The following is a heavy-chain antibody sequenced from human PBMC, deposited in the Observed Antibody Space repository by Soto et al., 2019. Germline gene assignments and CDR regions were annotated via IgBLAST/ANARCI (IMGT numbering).Heavy chain of an antibody. CDR1: GGSISSGGYY. Sequence: SETLSLTCTVSGGSISSGGYYWSWIRQHPGKGLEWIGYIYYSGSTYYNPSLKSRVTISVDTSKNQFSLKLSSVTAADTAVYYCARAAATMVRGNWFDPWGQGTLVTVSS. J-gene: IGHJ5*02. CDR2: IYYSGST. V-gene: IGHV4-31*03. CDR3: ARAAATMVRGNWFDP. D-gene: IGHD3-10*01.